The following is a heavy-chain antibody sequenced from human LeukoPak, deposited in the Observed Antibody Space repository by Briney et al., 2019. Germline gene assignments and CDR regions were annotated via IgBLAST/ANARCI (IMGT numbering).Heavy chain of an antibody. CDR3: AKDRYSGSYSYYYYMDV. V-gene: IGHV3-21*01. Sequence: GGSLRLSCAASGFTFSSYSMNWVRQAPGKGLEWVSSIISSSSYIYYADSVKGRFTISRDNSKNTLYLQMNSLRAEDTAVYYCAKDRYSGSYSYYYYMDVWGKGTTVTVSS. CDR1: GFTFSSYS. J-gene: IGHJ6*03. CDR2: IISSSSYI. D-gene: IGHD1-26*01.